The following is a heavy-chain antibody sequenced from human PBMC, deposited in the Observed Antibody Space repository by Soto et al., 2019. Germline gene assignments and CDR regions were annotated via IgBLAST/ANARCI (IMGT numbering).Heavy chain of an antibody. D-gene: IGHD3-22*01. V-gene: IGHV4-34*01. CDR3: ARGLYYYDSSGYYVYYYGMDV. CDR1: GGSFSGYY. CDR2: INHSGST. J-gene: IGHJ6*02. Sequence: SETLSLTCAVYGGSFSGYYWSWIRQPPGKGLEWIGEINHSGSTNYNPSLKSRVTISVDTSKNQFSLKLSSVTAADTAVYYCARGLYYYDSSGYYVYYYGMDVWGQGTTVTVS.